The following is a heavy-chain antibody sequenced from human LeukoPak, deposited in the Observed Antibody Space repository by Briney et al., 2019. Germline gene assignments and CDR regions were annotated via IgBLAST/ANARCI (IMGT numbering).Heavy chain of an antibody. J-gene: IGHJ3*02. CDR3: ARDNGGSWKPNCAFDI. CDR2: ISANTGDT. V-gene: IGHV1-18*01. D-gene: IGHD1-26*01. CDR1: GYTFINYG. Sequence: GASVKVSCKASGYTFINYGFVWVRQAPGQGLEWMGWISANTGDTKIPQKFQDRVTMTTDTSTSTAYMDVRSLRSDDTAVYYCARDNGGSWKPNCAFDIWGQGTMVIVSS.